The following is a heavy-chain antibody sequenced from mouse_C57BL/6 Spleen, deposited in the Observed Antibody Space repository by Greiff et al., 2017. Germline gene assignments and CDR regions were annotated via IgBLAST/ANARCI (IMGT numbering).Heavy chain of an antibody. V-gene: IGHV1-7*01. CDR3: AAYYYGSSDWYFEV. D-gene: IGHD1-1*01. CDR2: INPSSGYT. Sequence: LQESGAELAQPGASVKLSCKASGYTFTSYWMHWVKQRPGQGLEWIGYINPSSGYTKYNQKFKDKATLTADKSSSTAYMQPSNLTYEDSAVYYCAAYYYGSSDWYFEVWGTGTTVTVSS. CDR1: GYTFTSYW. J-gene: IGHJ1*03.